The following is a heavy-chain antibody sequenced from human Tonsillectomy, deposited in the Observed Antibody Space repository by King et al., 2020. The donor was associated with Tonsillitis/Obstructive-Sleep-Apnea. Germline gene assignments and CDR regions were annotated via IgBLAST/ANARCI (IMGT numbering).Heavy chain of an antibody. CDR3: ARDVHYAFDI. CDR1: GFTFSSYS. V-gene: IGHV3-48*02. J-gene: IGHJ3*02. CDR2: ITRIVSAV. Sequence: VQLVESGGGLVQPGGSLRLSCAASGFTFSSYSMNWVRQAPGKGLEWVSYITRIVSAVYYADSVKGRFTISRDDAKNSLYLQMNSLRDEDTAVYYCARDVHYAFDIWGQGTMVTVSS.